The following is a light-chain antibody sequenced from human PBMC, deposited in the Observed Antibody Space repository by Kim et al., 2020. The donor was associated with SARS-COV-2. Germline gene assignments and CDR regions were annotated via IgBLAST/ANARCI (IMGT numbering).Light chain of an antibody. V-gene: IGKV3-11*01. J-gene: IGKJ1*01. CDR3: QQRGDWPRT. Sequence: EIVLTQSPATLSLSPGERATLSCRASQNVRNYLAWYQQKPGQAPRLLIYDASTGATGIPARFSGSGSGTDFTLTISSLEPEDFAVYYCQQRGDWPRTFGQGTKVEIK. CDR2: DAS. CDR1: QNVRNY.